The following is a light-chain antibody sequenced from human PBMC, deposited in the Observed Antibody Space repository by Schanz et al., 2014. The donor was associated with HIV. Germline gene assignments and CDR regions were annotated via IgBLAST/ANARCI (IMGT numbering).Light chain of an antibody. CDR3: QQYYSTPT. J-gene: IGKJ1*01. V-gene: IGKV4-1*01. CDR1: QSVLYSSNNKNY. CDR2: WAS. Sequence: DIVMTQSPDSLAVSLGERATIHCKSSQSVLYSSNNKNYLAWYQQKPGQPPKLLIYWASTRESGVPDRFSGSGSGTDFTLTISSLQAEDVAVYYCQQYYSTPTFGQGTRVEI.